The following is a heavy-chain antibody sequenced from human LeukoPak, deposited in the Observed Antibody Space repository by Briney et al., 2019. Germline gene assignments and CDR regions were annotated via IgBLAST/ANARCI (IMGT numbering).Heavy chain of an antibody. Sequence: GGSLRLSCATFGFTFSSYGMTWVRQAPGKGLEWVSTISISGGTTYYADSVKGRSSISRDNSKSTVYLQMNSLRAEDTAVYYCAKAYLGYSSSPDDAFDIWGQGTMVTVSS. J-gene: IGHJ3*02. CDR2: ISISGGTT. CDR1: GFTFSSYG. V-gene: IGHV3-23*01. D-gene: IGHD6-6*01. CDR3: AKAYLGYSSSPDDAFDI.